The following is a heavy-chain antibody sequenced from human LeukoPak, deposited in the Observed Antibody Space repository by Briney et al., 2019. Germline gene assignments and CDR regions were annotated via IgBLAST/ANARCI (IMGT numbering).Heavy chain of an antibody. D-gene: IGHD2-2*01. CDR2: VYTGGST. CDR3: AARDCSITACSAGVFDY. CDR1: GFTFSTYD. Sequence: PGGSLRLSCAASGFTFSTYDMNWVRQAPGKGLEWVSSVYTGGSTYYADSVKGRFTISRDNTRNTLHLQMNSLRADDTAVYYCAARDCSITACSAGVFDYWGQGTLVTVSS. J-gene: IGHJ4*02. V-gene: IGHV3-53*01.